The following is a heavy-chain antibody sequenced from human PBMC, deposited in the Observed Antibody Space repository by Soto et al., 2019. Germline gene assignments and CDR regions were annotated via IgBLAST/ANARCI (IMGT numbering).Heavy chain of an antibody. Sequence: PSETLSLTCALSGGSINSGGYSWSWIRQPPGKGLEWIGCIYHNGRTSYNPSLMSRVTISVLKSKNQLSLKLNSVTAADTAVYYCAREYSSGSLPWFDPWVQGTLVTVSS. CDR1: GGSINSGGYS. CDR3: AREYSSGSLPWFDP. CDR2: IYHNGRT. J-gene: IGHJ5*02. D-gene: IGHD3-22*01. V-gene: IGHV4-30-2*01.